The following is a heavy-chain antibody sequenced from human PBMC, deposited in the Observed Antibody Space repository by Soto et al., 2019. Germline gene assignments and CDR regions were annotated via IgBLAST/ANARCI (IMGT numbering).Heavy chain of an antibody. D-gene: IGHD3-22*01. CDR3: AKGLYYYQTSGYPHY. J-gene: IGHJ4*02. CDR1: GFTFPDYT. CDR2: IRWNSGSI. Sequence: EVQLVESGGGLVQPGRSLRLSCAASGFTFPDYTMHWVRQAPGKGLEWVSGIRWNSGSIDYADSVKGRFIISRDDAKNCLYLQMNRLSAEDTAFYYCAKGLYYYQTSGYPHYWGQGTLVTVSS. V-gene: IGHV3-9*01.